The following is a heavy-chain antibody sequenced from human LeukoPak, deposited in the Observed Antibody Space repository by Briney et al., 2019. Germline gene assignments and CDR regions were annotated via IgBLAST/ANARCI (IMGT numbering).Heavy chain of an antibody. CDR3: ARLSPLREDSSTDLFDY. V-gene: IGHV1-18*01. Sequence: GASVKVSCKASGYTFTSYGISWVRQAPGQGLEWMGWISAYNGNTNYAQKLQGRVTMTTDTSTSTAYMELRSLRSDDTAVYYCARLSPLREDSSTDLFDYWGQGTLVTVSS. CDR1: GYTFTSYG. D-gene: IGHD6-13*01. J-gene: IGHJ4*02. CDR2: ISAYNGNT.